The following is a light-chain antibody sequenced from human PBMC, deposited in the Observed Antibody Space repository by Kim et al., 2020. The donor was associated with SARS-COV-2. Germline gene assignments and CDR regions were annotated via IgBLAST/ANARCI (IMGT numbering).Light chain of an antibody. CDR1: QSISTY. CDR2: GAS. V-gene: IGKV1-39*01. Sequence: DIQMTQSPASLSASVGDRVTITCRAIQSISTYLNWYQQKPGKVPKVLIYGASNLESGVPSRFSGSGSGTDFTLIISSLQPEDFATYYCQQSYSNFRTFGQGTKLEI. J-gene: IGKJ2*02. CDR3: QQSYSNFRT.